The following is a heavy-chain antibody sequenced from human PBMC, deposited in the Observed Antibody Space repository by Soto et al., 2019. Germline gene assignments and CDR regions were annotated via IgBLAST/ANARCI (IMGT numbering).Heavy chain of an antibody. D-gene: IGHD6-13*01. CDR1: RYSFNSYW. Sequence: SLEISCKGSRYSFNSYWISCARQMPGKGLARMGRIDPSDSYTNYSPSFQGHVTISADKSISTAYLQWSILNASDTAMYYCAVAAAGTGSNYSYYCGMDVWGQGPRGTVAS. CDR3: AVAAAGTGSNYSYYCGMDV. V-gene: IGHV5-10-1*01. J-gene: IGHJ6*02. CDR2: IDPSDSYT.